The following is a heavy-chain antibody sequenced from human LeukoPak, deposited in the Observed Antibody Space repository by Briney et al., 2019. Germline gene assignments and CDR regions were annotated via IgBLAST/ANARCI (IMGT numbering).Heavy chain of an antibody. D-gene: IGHD3-16*02. V-gene: IGHV3-7*01. J-gene: IGHJ4*02. CDR3: ARDTYRFFDS. CDR2: INEDGSDK. Sequence: GGSLRLSCAVSRFTFSNYWMGWVRQAPGKGLEWVANINEDGSDKYYLDSVKGRFTISRDNAKNSLYLQMISLRAEDTAVNYCARDTYRFFDSWGQGTLVTVSS. CDR1: RFTFSNYW.